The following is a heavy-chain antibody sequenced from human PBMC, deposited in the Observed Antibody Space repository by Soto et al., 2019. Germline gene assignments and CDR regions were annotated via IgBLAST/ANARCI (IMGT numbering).Heavy chain of an antibody. Sequence: GASVKVSCKASGYTFTSYAMHWVRQAPGQRLEWMGWINAGNGNTKYSQKFQGRVTITRDTSASTAYMELSSLRSEDTAVYYCARDNRYDFWSGYLTGNWFDPWGQGPLVTVSS. CDR2: INAGNGNT. V-gene: IGHV1-3*01. J-gene: IGHJ5*02. CDR1: GYTFTSYA. CDR3: ARDNRYDFWSGYLTGNWFDP. D-gene: IGHD3-3*01.